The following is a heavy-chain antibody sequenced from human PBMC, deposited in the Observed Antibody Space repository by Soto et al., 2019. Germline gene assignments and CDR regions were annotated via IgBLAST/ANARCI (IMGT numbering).Heavy chain of an antibody. CDR2: IYFTGNT. V-gene: IGHV4-31*03. Sequence: PSETLSLTCTVSGASINSGGYYWNWVRLLPGRGLEWIGYIYFTGNTYYNPSLESRVTISLDTPQNQFSLELSSVTAADTAVYYCARDGGAYSGRGYYYYGMDVWGQGTTVTVSS. J-gene: IGHJ6*02. CDR3: ARDGGAYSGRGYYYYGMDV. D-gene: IGHD1-26*01. CDR1: GASINSGGYY.